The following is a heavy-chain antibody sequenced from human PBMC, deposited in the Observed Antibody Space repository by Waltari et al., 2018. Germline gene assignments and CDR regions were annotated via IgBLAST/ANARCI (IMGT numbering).Heavy chain of an antibody. D-gene: IGHD3-22*01. CDR3: AKSPYDSSGYPDY. Sequence: EVQLVESGEGLVQPGSSLSLSGPASGLPFDDYAIHWVRQAPGKGLEWVSGISWNSGSIGYADSVKGRFTISRDNAKNSLYLQMNSLRAEDTALYYCAKSPYDSSGYPDYWGQGTLVTVSS. J-gene: IGHJ4*02. CDR2: ISWNSGSI. CDR1: GLPFDDYA. V-gene: IGHV3-9*01.